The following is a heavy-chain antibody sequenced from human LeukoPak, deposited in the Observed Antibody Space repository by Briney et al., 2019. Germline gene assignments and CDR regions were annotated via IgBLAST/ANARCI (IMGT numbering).Heavy chain of an antibody. J-gene: IGHJ6*03. CDR2: ISSSSSYI. CDR3: ARVGCSSTSCPGPFYYYYMDV. CDR1: GFTFSSYS. D-gene: IGHD2-2*01. V-gene: IGHV3-21*01. Sequence: PGGSLRLSCAASGFTFSSYSMNWVRQAPGKGLEWVSSISSSSSYIYYADSVKGRFTISRDNAKNSLYLQMNSLRAEDTAVYYCARVGCSSTSCPGPFYYYYMDVWGKGTTVTVSS.